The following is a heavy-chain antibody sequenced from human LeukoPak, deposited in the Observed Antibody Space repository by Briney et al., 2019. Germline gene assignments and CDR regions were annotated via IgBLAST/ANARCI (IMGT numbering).Heavy chain of an antibody. J-gene: IGHJ4*02. Sequence: SETLSLTCTVSGGSISSSSYYWGWIRQPPGKGLEWIGNIYYSGSTYYNPSLKSRVTISVDTSKNQFSLKLSPVTAADTAVYYCARQLGYCSSTSCYADKVDYWGQGTLVTVSS. CDR2: IYYSGST. CDR3: ARQLGYCSSTSCYADKVDY. CDR1: GGSISSSSYY. V-gene: IGHV4-39*01. D-gene: IGHD2-2*01.